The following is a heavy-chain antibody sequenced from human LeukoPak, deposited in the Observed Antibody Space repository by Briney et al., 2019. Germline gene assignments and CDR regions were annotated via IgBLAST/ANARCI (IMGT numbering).Heavy chain of an antibody. Sequence: PGGSLRLSCAASGFTFDDYGMSWVRQAPGKGLEWVSGINWNGGSTGYADSVKGRFTISRDNAKNSLYLQMNSLRAEDTAVYYCAKSYGSGSYLYYFDYWGQGTLVTVSS. CDR1: GFTFDDYG. CDR3: AKSYGSGSYLYYFDY. CDR2: INWNGGST. V-gene: IGHV3-20*04. D-gene: IGHD3-10*01. J-gene: IGHJ4*02.